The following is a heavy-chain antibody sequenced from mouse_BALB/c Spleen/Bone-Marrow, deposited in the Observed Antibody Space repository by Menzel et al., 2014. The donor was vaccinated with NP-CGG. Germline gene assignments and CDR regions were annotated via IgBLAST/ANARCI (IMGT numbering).Heavy chain of an antibody. CDR2: IDPYYGGI. J-gene: IGHJ3*01. D-gene: IGHD2-14*01. CDR3: ARSSEYRPLTY. CDR1: GYSFTGYN. V-gene: IGHV1-39*01. Sequence: EVQLQQSGPELEKPGASVKISCKASGYSFTGYNMNWVKQSNGKSLEWIGNIDPYYGGISYNQKFKDKATLTVDKSSSTAYMQLKSLTSEDSAFYYCARSSEYRPLTYWGQGTLVTVSA.